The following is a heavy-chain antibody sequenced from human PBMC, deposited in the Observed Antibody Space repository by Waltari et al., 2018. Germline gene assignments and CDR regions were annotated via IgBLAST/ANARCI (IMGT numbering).Heavy chain of an antibody. CDR3: ARSFGGSGSYKFDY. Sequence: QLQLKESGPRLVKSSETLSLTCTISGGSISTSTHYWAWIRQTPGKGPEWIGSVSYNGNAYYNPSFESRVTMSVDRSKNHFSLDLESVTTPDTSIYFCARSFGGSGSYKFDYWGQGILVTVSS. CDR2: VSYNGNA. D-gene: IGHD3-10*01. V-gene: IGHV4-39*02. J-gene: IGHJ4*02. CDR1: GGSISTSTHY.